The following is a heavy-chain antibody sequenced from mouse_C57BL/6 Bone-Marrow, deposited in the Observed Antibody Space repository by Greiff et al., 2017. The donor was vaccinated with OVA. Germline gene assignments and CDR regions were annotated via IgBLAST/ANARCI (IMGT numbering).Heavy chain of an antibody. CDR1: GYTFTDYY. D-gene: IGHD3-2*02. CDR3: ARSRLRLPSYYAMDY. V-gene: IGHV1-76*01. Sequence: QVQLQQSGAELVRPGASVKLSCKASGYTFTDYYINWVKQRPGQGLEWIARIYPGSGNTYYNEKFKGKATLTAEKSSSTAYMPLSSLTSEDSAVYFCARSRLRLPSYYAMDYWGQGTSVTVSS. J-gene: IGHJ4*01. CDR2: IYPGSGNT.